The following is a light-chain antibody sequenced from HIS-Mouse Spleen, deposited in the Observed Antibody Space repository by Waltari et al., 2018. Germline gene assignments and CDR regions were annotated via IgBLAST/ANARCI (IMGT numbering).Light chain of an antibody. V-gene: IGLV2-14*03. J-gene: IGLJ2*01. Sequence: QSALTQPASVSGSPGQSNTISCTGTSSDVGGYNSVSWYQQHPGKAPKLMIYDVSNRPSGVSNRFSGSKSGNTASLTISGLQAEDEADYYCSSYTSSSFNVVFGGGTKLTVL. CDR2: DVS. CDR1: SSDVGGYNS. CDR3: SSYTSSSFNVV.